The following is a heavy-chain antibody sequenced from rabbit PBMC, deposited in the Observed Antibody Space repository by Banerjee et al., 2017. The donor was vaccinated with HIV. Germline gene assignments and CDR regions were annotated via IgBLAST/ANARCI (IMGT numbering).Heavy chain of an antibody. D-gene: IGHD7-1*01. CDR2: INAGSGRT. V-gene: IGHV1S45*01. CDR3: ARDLAAVTGWNFGL. CDR1: GFSFSSGHD. Sequence: QEQLVESGGDLVQPEGSLTLTCTASGFSFSSGHDISWVRQAPGKGLEWIGYINAGSGRTYYANWAKGRFTISRTSSTTVTLQMTSLTAADTATYFCARDLAAVTGWNFGLWGPGTLVTVS. J-gene: IGHJ4*01.